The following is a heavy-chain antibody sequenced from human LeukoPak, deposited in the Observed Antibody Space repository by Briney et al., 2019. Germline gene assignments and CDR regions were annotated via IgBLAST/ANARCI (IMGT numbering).Heavy chain of an antibody. V-gene: IGHV3-7*03. CDR3: ATGSGSYYSH. CDR1: GFTFSTYW. CDR2: LNLDGSDK. Sequence: GGSLRLSCAASGFTFSTYWMSWVRQAPGKGLEWVATLNLDGSDKYYVDSVKGRFTVSRDNAKNSLNLQMSSLRAEDTAVYYCATGSGSYYSHWGQGTLVTVSS. D-gene: IGHD3-22*01. J-gene: IGHJ4*02.